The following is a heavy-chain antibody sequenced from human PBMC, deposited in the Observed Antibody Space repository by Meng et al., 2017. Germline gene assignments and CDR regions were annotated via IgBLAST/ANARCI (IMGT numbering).Heavy chain of an antibody. D-gene: IGHD3-9*01. V-gene: IGHV3-21*01. CDR1: GFTFSSYS. Sequence: GESLKISCAASGFTFSSYSMNWVRQAPGKGLEWVSSISSSSSYIYHADSVKGRFTISRDNAKNSLYLQMNSLGAEDTAVYYCARDLLYDILTGYYQDWGQGTLVTVSS. CDR3: ARDLLYDILTGYYQD. J-gene: IGHJ4*02. CDR2: ISSSSSYI.